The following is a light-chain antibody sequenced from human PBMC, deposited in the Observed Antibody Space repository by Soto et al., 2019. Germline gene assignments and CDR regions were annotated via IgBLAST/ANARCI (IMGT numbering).Light chain of an antibody. J-gene: IGKJ1*01. CDR1: PGISND. V-gene: IGKV1-17*01. CDR3: LQHNNYPPT. CDR2: AAS. Sequence: IQMTQSPSSLSASVGDRVTITCRASPGISNDLAWFQQEPAKAPKRLIYAASNLQSGAPSRFSGSGSGTYFPLTISSLQPEDFATYFCLQHNNYPPTFGQGTKVDIK.